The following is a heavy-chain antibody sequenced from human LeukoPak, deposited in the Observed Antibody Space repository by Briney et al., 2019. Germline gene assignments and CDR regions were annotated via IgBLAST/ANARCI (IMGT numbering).Heavy chain of an antibody. J-gene: IGHJ4*02. CDR3: ARDRSKFVMATFDY. CDR1: GGTFSSYA. Sequence: SVTVSCKASGGTFSSYAISWVRQAPGQGLEWMGGIIPIFGTANYAQKFQGRVTITADESTSTAYMELSSLRSEDTAVYYCARDRSKFVMATFDYWGQGTLVTVSS. CDR2: IIPIFGTA. V-gene: IGHV1-69*13. D-gene: IGHD5-24*01.